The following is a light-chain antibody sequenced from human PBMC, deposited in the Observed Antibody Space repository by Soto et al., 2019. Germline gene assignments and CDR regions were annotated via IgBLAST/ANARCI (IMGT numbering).Light chain of an antibody. Sequence: QLVLTQSPSHSASLGASVKLTCTLSSGHSSYAIAWHQQQPEKGPRYLMKLNSDGSHSKGDGIPDRFSGSSSGAERYLTISSLQSEDEADYYCQTWGTGIQVFGTGTKLTVL. CDR2: LNSDGSH. CDR1: SGHSSYA. J-gene: IGLJ1*01. V-gene: IGLV4-69*01. CDR3: QTWGTGIQV.